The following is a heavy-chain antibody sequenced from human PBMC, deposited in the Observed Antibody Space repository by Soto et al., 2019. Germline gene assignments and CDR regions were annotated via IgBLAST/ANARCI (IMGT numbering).Heavy chain of an antibody. Sequence: HPRGSLRLSYAASGFTFSSYGMHWVRQAPGKGLEWVAVIWYDGSNKYYADSVKGRFTISRDNSKNTLYLQMNSLRAEDTAVYACPREWPEGLHRMYNCLDPCG. CDR1: GFTFSSYG. J-gene: IGHJ5*02. CDR2: IWYDGSNK. V-gene: IGHV3-33*01. D-gene: IGHD4-4*01. CDR3: PREWPEGLHRMYNCLDP.